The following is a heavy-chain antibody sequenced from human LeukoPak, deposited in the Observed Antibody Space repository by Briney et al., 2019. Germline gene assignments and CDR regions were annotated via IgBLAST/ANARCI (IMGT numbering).Heavy chain of an antibody. Sequence: SVKASCKASGGTFSSYTISWVRQAPGQGLEWMGRIIPILGIANYAQKFQGRVTITADKSPSTAYMELSSLRSEDTAVYYCARDIGDGYRPLVYWGQGTLVTVSS. CDR2: IIPILGIA. V-gene: IGHV1-69*04. CDR3: ARDIGDGYRPLVY. D-gene: IGHD5-24*01. J-gene: IGHJ4*02. CDR1: GGTFSSYT.